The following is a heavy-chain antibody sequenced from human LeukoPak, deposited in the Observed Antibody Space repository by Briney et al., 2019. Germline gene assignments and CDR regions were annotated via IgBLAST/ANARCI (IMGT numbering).Heavy chain of an antibody. D-gene: IGHD3-3*01. CDR2: ISGSGGST. Sequence: GGSLRLSCAASGFSFSSYAMSWVRQAPGKGLEWVSAISGSGGSTNYADSVKGRLTISRDNSKSTLYLQMNSLRAEGTAVYYCAKRITIFGVSGGLYYYYGMDVWGQGTTVTVSS. CDR1: GFSFSSYA. CDR3: AKRITIFGVSGGLYYYYGMDV. V-gene: IGHV3-23*01. J-gene: IGHJ6*02.